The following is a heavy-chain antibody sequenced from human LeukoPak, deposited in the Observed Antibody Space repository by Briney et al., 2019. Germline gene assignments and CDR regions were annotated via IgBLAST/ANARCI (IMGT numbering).Heavy chain of an antibody. D-gene: IGHD3-3*01. Sequence: GGSLRLSCAASGFTFSSYSMSWVRQAPGKGLEWVSSISSMSSYIYYADSVKGRFTLSRDNAKNSLYLQMNSLRAEDTAVYYCARQPQGSIFGMATNWGQGTLVTVSS. J-gene: IGHJ4*02. CDR1: GFTFSSYS. CDR2: ISSMSSYI. V-gene: IGHV3-21*01. CDR3: ARQPQGSIFGMATN.